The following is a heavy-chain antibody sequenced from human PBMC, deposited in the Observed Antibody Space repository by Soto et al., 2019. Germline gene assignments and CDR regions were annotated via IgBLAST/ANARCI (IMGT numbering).Heavy chain of an antibody. CDR1: GYTFTSYG. CDR3: AGVSGGAGYDSRGYYPSAYYFDY. D-gene: IGHD3-22*01. Sequence: ASVKVSCKASGYTFTSYGISWVRQAPGQGLEWMGWISAYNGNTNYAQKLQGRVTMTTDTSTSTAYMELRSLRSDDTAVYYCAGVSGGAGYDSRGYYPSAYYFDYWGQGTLVTVSS. J-gene: IGHJ4*02. CDR2: ISAYNGNT. V-gene: IGHV1-18*01.